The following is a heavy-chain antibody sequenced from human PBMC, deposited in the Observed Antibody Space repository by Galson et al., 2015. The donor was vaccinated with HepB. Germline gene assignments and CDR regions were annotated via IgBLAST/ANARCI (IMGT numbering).Heavy chain of an antibody. J-gene: IGHJ5*02. Sequence: SVKVSCKASGYTFTSYGINWVRQATGQGLEWMGWMNPNSGNTGYAQKFQGRVTMTRNTSISTAYMELSSLRSEDTAVYYCARLDGYYYGSGSRNWFDPWGQGTLVTVSS. CDR3: ARLDGYYYGSGSRNWFDP. D-gene: IGHD3-10*01. V-gene: IGHV1-8*01. CDR2: MNPNSGNT. CDR1: GYTFTSYG.